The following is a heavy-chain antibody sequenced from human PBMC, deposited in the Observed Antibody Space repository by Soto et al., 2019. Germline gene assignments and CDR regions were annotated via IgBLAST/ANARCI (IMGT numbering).Heavy chain of an antibody. V-gene: IGHV3-48*01. Sequence: GGSLRLACAASGLSFRSYSMNWVRQAPGKGLEWVSYISSSSSTIYYADSVKGRFTISRDNAKNSLYLQMNSLRAEDTAVYYCASGEESRYYYYGMDVWGKGITVPVSP. CDR2: ISSSSSTI. J-gene: IGHJ6*04. CDR3: ASGEESRYYYYGMDV. CDR1: GLSFRSYS.